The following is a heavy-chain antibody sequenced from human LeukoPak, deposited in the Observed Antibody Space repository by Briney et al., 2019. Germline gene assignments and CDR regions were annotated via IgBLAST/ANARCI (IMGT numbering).Heavy chain of an antibody. Sequence: GASVQVSCQASGGTFSSYAISWVRPAPGQGLEWMGGIIPIFGTANYAQKFQGRVTITTDESTSTAYMELSSLRSEDTAVYYCARGGYDAPFDYWGQGTLVTVSS. J-gene: IGHJ4*02. CDR3: ARGGYDAPFDY. CDR2: IIPIFGTA. D-gene: IGHD5-12*01. CDR1: GGTFSSYA. V-gene: IGHV1-69*05.